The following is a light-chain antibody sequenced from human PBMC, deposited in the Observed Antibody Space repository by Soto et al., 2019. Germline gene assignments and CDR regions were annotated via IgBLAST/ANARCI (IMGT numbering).Light chain of an antibody. CDR3: SSYGSSSTLI. Sequence: QCVLTQPASVSGSPGQSITISWTGTSSDVGGYNYVSWYQQHPGEAPKLIIYDVTYRPSGVSSRFSASKSGNTASLTISGLQAEDEADYYCSSYGSSSTLIFGVGTKLTVL. V-gene: IGLV2-14*01. CDR1: SSDVGGYNY. CDR2: DVT. J-gene: IGLJ2*01.